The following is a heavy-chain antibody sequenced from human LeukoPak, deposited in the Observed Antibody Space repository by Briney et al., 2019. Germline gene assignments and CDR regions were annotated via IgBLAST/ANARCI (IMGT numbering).Heavy chain of an antibody. CDR3: ATSLGPLTEY. D-gene: IGHD7-27*01. V-gene: IGHV3-74*01. CDR1: GFPLSSYW. Sequence: GGSLRLSCAASGFPLSSYWMHWVRQTAGKGLVWVSRISSGGSGTSYADSVEGRFTISRDNAKNILYLQMNSLRAEDTALYYCATSLGPLTEYWGQGTLVTVSS. J-gene: IGHJ4*02. CDR2: ISSGGSGT.